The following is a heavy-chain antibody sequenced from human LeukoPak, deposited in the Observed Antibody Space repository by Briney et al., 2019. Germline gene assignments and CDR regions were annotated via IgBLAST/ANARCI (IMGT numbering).Heavy chain of an antibody. D-gene: IGHD1-1*01. J-gene: IGHJ3*02. V-gene: IGHV3-21*01. Sequence: GGSLRLSCVGSGFIFNSYSMNWVRQAPGKGLEWVSSISSGSSYIYYEDSVEGRFTASRDNAKNSLYLQMNSLRAEDTAVYYCTRDRPGDGAFDIWGQGTKVTVAS. CDR2: ISSGSSYI. CDR1: GFIFNSYS. CDR3: TRDRPGDGAFDI.